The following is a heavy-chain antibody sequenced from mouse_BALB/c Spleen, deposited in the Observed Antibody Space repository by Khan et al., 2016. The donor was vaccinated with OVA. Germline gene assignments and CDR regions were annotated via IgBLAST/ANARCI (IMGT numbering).Heavy chain of an antibody. J-gene: IGHJ4*01. CDR1: GHTFTKFG. CDR2: INTYTGEP. V-gene: IGHV9-3-1*01. CDR3: ASPRYFSCVLDN. Sequence: QIQLVQSGPELKKPGETVKISCKASGHTFTKFGMNWVKQAPGKGLKWMGWINTYTGEPTYADDFHGRFAFSLETSASTAFLQINNLKHEDTATYFCASPRYFSCVLDNWGQGTSVTVSP. D-gene: IGHD1-1*01.